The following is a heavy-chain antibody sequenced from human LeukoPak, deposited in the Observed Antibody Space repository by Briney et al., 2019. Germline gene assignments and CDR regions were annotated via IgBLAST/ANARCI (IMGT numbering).Heavy chain of an antibody. Sequence: GGSLRLSCAASGFTFSTYWMHWVRQVPGKGLVWVSRISTDGSSTSYTDSVRGRFTISRDNAKNTLYLQMNSLRAEDTAVYYCARVGGSPYFDYWGQGSLVTVSS. CDR3: ARVGGSPYFDY. J-gene: IGHJ4*02. CDR2: ISTDGSST. V-gene: IGHV3-74*01. D-gene: IGHD1-26*01. CDR1: GFTFSTYW.